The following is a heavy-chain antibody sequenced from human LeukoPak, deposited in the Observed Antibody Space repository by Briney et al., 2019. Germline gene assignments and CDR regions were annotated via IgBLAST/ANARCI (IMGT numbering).Heavy chain of an antibody. CDR1: GGSISSYY. CDR2: IYYSGST. D-gene: IGHD2-15*01. Sequence: SETLSLTCTVSGGSISSYYWSWIRQPPGKGLEWIGYIYYSGSTNYNPSLKSRVTISVDTSENQFSLKLSSVTAADTAVYYCARARNTLYYFDYWGQGTLVTVSS. CDR3: ARARNTLYYFDY. V-gene: IGHV4-59*01. J-gene: IGHJ4*02.